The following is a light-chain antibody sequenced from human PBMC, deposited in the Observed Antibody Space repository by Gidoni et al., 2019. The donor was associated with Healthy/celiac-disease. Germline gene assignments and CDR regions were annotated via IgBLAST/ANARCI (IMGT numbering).Light chain of an antibody. CDR2: DAS. CDR3: QQYDNLPPVQLT. J-gene: IGKJ4*01. CDR1: QDISNY. Sequence: DIQMTQSPSSPSASVGDRVTITCQASQDISNYLNWYQQKPGKAPKLLIYDASNLETGVPSRFSGSGSGTDFTFTISSLQPEDIATYYCQQYDNLPPVQLTFXGXTKVXIK. V-gene: IGKV1-33*01.